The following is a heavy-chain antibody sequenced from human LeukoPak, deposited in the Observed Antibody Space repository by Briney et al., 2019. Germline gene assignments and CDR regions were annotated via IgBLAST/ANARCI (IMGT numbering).Heavy chain of an antibody. D-gene: IGHD6-19*01. V-gene: IGHV3-33*01. J-gene: IGHJ4*02. Sequence: GGSLRLSCAASGFTFSTYGMHWVRQAPGKGLEWVAVIWYDGSNEYYADSVKGRFSISRDDSKNTLFLEMNSLRAEDTGVYYCARKYSGSCDYWGQGTLVTVSS. CDR3: ARKYSGSCDY. CDR1: GFTFSTYG. CDR2: IWYDGSNE.